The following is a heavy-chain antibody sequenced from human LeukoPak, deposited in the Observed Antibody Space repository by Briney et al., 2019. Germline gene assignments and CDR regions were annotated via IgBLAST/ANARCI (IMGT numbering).Heavy chain of an antibody. CDR2: IRSKANSYAT. V-gene: IGHV3-73*01. CDR3: TRQLWLRYYYYYMDV. CDR1: GFTFSGSA. J-gene: IGHJ6*03. D-gene: IGHD5-18*01. Sequence: GGSLRLSCAASGFTFSGSAMHWVRQASGKGLEWVGRIRSKANSYATAYAASVKGRFTISRDDSKNTVYLQMNSLKAEDTAVYYCTRQLWLRYYYYYMDVWGKGTTVTVSS.